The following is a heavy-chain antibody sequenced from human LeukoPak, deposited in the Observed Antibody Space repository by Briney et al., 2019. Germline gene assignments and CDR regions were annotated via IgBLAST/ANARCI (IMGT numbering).Heavy chain of an antibody. J-gene: IGHJ5*02. CDR3: ARVLRDWFDP. CDR2: IYYSGST. CDR1: GGSISSYY. Sequence: SETLSLTCTVSGGSISSYYWSWIRQPPGKGLEWIGYIYYSGSTNYNPSLKSRVTISVGTSKNQFSLKLSSVTAVDTAVYYCARVLRDWFDPWGQGTLVTVSS. V-gene: IGHV4-59*01.